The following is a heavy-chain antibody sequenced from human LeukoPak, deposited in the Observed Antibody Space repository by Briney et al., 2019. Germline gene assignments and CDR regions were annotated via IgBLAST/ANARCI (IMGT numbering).Heavy chain of an antibody. V-gene: IGHV3-21*01. CDR3: ASNDYRDEGIDS. Sequence: GGSLRLSCAASGFSFSRYSMNWVRQAPGKGLEWVSSISYSGPHMFYADSVRGRFTISRDNAENSLFLQMNSLRAEDTAVYFCASNDYRDEGIDSWGQGTLVTVSS. J-gene: IGHJ4*02. CDR2: ISYSGPHM. D-gene: IGHD4-17*01. CDR1: GFSFSRYS.